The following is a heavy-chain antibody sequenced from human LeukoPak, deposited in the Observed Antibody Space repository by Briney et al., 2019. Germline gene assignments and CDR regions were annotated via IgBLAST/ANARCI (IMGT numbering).Heavy chain of an antibody. V-gene: IGHV3-30*04. Sequence: PGGSLRLSCAASGFTFSSYAMYWVRQAPVKGLEWVAVISYDGSNKYYADSVKGRFTISRDNSKKTLYLQMNSLRAEDTAVFYCAKGPSGYSSGDSWFDPWGQGTLVTVSS. D-gene: IGHD6-19*01. CDR3: AKGPSGYSSGDSWFDP. CDR2: ISYDGSNK. J-gene: IGHJ5*02. CDR1: GFTFSSYA.